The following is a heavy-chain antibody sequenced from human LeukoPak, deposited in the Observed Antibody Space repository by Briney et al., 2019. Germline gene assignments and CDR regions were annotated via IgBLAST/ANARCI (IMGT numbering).Heavy chain of an antibody. CDR3: ARDTVAGRGGLDY. J-gene: IGHJ4*02. V-gene: IGHV3-30-3*01. D-gene: IGHD6-19*01. CDR1: GFTFSRYS. Sequence: GGSLRLSCAASGFTFSRYSMDWVRQAPGNGLEWVALISYDENNIYYADSVKGRFTISRDNSKNTLDLQMNSLRAEDTAVYYCARDTVAGRGGLDYWGQGTLVTVFS. CDR2: ISYDENNI.